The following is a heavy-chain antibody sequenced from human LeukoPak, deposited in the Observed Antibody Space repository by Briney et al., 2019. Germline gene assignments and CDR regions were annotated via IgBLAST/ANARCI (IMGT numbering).Heavy chain of an antibody. J-gene: IGHJ4*02. CDR2: INHSGST. D-gene: IGHD6-13*01. Sequence: PSETLSLTRAVYGGSFSGYYWSWIRQPPGKGLEWIGEINHSGSTNYNPSLKSRVTISVDTSKNQFSLKLSSVTAADTAVYYCARGIAAAGTFDYWGQGTLVTVSS. CDR3: ARGIAAAGTFDY. V-gene: IGHV4-34*01. CDR1: GGSFSGYY.